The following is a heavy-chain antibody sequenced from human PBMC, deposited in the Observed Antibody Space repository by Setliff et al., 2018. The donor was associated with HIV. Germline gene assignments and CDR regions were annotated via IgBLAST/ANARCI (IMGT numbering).Heavy chain of an antibody. J-gene: IGHJ3*02. V-gene: IGHV4-38-2*01. CDR2: MCHGGTT. CDR3: ARLGYSGSLVGAFDI. D-gene: IGHD1-26*01. CDR1: GYSISSDYC. Sequence: PSETLSLTCGVSGYSISSDYCWGWIRQPPGKGLEWIGNMCHGGTTYYNPSLKSRVTISVATSKNQFSLNLTSVTAADTAVYYCARLGYSGSLVGAFDIWGQGTMVTVSS.